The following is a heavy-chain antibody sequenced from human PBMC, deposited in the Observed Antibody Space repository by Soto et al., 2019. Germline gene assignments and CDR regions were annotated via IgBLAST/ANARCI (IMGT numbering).Heavy chain of an antibody. CDR1: GFSSSSYG. D-gene: IGHD6-13*01. J-gene: IGHJ3*02. Sequence: GASLNISRAASGFSSSSYGKHWFHPAPGGLLYRLIFIWNDGSKKYYEDSVKRRFTISRDNSKNTLELQMNSLRTEDTAVYYCARDSAAAAGTGAFDIWGQGTMVTVSS. CDR2: IWNDGSKK. V-gene: IGHV3-33*01. CDR3: ARDSAAAAGTGAFDI.